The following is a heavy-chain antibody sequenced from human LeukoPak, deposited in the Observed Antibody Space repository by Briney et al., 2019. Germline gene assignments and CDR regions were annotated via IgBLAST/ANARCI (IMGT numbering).Heavy chain of an antibody. Sequence: PGGSLRLSCAASGFTFSSYSMNWVRQAPGKGLEWVSSISSSSSYIYYADSVKGRFTISRDNAKNSLYLQMNSLRAEDTAVYYCARDYSGSCTFDYWGQGTLVTVSS. J-gene: IGHJ4*02. CDR1: GFTFSSYS. CDR2: ISSSSSYI. V-gene: IGHV3-21*01. CDR3: ARDYSGSCTFDY. D-gene: IGHD1-26*01.